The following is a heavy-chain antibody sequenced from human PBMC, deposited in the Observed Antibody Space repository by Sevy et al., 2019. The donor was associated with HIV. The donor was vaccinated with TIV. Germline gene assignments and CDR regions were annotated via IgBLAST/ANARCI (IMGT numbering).Heavy chain of an antibody. CDR3: ARKYDSSGYFDY. CDR2: ISGTGGSGDKS. J-gene: IGHJ4*02. Sequence: GGSLRLSCAASGFTFRNYAMNWVRQAPGKGLEWVSGISGTGGSGDKSNYADSVKGRFTISRDDSKTSLYLQLNTLRAEDTAIYYCARKYDSSGYFDYWGQGTLVTVS. V-gene: IGHV3-23*01. D-gene: IGHD3-22*01. CDR1: GFTFRNYA.